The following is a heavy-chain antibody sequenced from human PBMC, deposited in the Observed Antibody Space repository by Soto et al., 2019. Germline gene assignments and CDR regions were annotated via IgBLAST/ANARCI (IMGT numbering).Heavy chain of an antibody. J-gene: IGHJ4*02. Sequence: GGSLRLSCTASGFTFSKLAITWVRQAPGKGLEWVSTIDAGGGSTHYADSVKGRFTISRDNSKNTLYLQMNSLRAEDTAVYYCAILNAASGSYWGQGSLVTVSS. CDR2: IDAGGGST. CDR3: AILNAASGSY. V-gene: IGHV3-23*01. CDR1: GFTFSKLA. D-gene: IGHD6-25*01.